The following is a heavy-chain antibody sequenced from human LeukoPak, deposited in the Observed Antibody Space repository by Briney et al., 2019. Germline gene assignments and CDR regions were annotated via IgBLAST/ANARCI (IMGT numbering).Heavy chain of an antibody. CDR3: AKRVTVTTKYFDS. D-gene: IGHD4-17*01. CDR2: TGTGGET. CDR1: GFIFSAYA. J-gene: IGHJ4*02. V-gene: IGHV3-23*01. Sequence: GGSLRLSCAASGFIFSAYAMSWVRQAPGQGLEWVSVTGTGGETHYADSVRGRFTISRNNFKNTLYLQMNSLRAEDTAVYYCAKRVTVTTKYFDSWGQGALVTVSS.